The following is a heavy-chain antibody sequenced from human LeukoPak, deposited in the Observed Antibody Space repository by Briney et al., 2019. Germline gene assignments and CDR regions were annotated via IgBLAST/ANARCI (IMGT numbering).Heavy chain of an antibody. CDR2: IFYSGST. Sequence: SETLSLTCTVSGVSMTTYYWGWIRQPPGKGLEWIGYIFYSGSTNYNPSLKSRVTLSVDTSKNQFSLRLSSVTAADTAVYYCARLQVGSGDYHEVDYWGQGTLVTVSS. CDR1: GVSMTTYY. D-gene: IGHD3-22*01. CDR3: ARLQVGSGDYHEVDY. V-gene: IGHV4-59*08. J-gene: IGHJ4*02.